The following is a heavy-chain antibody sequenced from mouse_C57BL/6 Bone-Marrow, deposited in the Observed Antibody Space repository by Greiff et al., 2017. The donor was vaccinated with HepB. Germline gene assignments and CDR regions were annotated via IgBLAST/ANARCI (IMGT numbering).Heavy chain of an antibody. J-gene: IGHJ1*03. CDR1: GFTFTDYY. CDR2: IRNKANGYTT. Sequence: EVKVVESGGGLVQPGGSLSLSCAASGFTFTDYYMSWVRQPPGKALEWLGFIRNKANGYTTEYSASVKGRFTISRDNSQSILYLQMNALRAEDSATYYCARYRPYYYGSSHWYFDVWGTGTTVTVSS. D-gene: IGHD1-1*01. V-gene: IGHV7-3*01. CDR3: ARYRPYYYGSSHWYFDV.